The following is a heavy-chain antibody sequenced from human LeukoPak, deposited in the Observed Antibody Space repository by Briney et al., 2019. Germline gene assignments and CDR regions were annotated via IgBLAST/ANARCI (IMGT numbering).Heavy chain of an antibody. CDR3: ARGSIAAFTAADAFDI. CDR2: ISAYNGNT. J-gene: IGHJ3*02. Sequence: ASVKVSCKASGYTFTSYGISWVRQAPGQGLEWMGWISAYNGNTNYAQKLQGRVTMTRDTSISTAYMELSRLRSDDTAVYYCARGSIAAFTAADAFDIWGQGTMVTVSS. CDR1: GYTFTSYG. V-gene: IGHV1-18*01. D-gene: IGHD6-6*01.